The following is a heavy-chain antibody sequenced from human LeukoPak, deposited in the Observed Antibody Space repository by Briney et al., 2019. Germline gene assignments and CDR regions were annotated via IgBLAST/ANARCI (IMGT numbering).Heavy chain of an antibody. CDR1: GGSFSGYY. Sequence: KPSETLSLTCAVYGGSFSGYYWSWIRQPPGKGLEWIGEINHSGSTNYNPSLKSRVTVSVDTSKNQFSLKLSSVTAADTAVYYCARLWLLWFGESLNWFDPWGQGTLVTVSS. CDR2: INHSGST. V-gene: IGHV4-34*01. D-gene: IGHD3-10*01. CDR3: ARLWLLWFGESLNWFDP. J-gene: IGHJ5*02.